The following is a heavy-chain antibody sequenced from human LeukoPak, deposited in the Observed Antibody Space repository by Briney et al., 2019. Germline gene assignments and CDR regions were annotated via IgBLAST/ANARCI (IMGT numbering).Heavy chain of an antibody. V-gene: IGHV3-7*01. Sequence: TGGSLRLSCAASGFTFSSYWMSWVRQAPGKGLEWVANIKQDGSEKYYADSVKGRFTISRDNSKNTLYLQMNSLRAEDTAVYYCARDQKSFDYWGQGTLVTVSS. CDR2: IKQDGSEK. CDR3: ARDQKSFDY. J-gene: IGHJ4*02. CDR1: GFTFSSYW.